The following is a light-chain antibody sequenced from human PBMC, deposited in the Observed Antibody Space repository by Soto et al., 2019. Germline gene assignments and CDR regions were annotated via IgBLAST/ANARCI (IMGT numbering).Light chain of an antibody. Sequence: EIVLTQSPGTLSLSPGERATLSCRASQSVSSYLAWYQQKPGQAPRLLIYDASTRATGIPARFSGSGSGTEFTLTISSLQSEDSAVYYCQQYVHWPPGAFGQGTKV. CDR2: DAS. V-gene: IGKV3-15*01. CDR3: QQYVHWPPGA. J-gene: IGKJ1*01. CDR1: QSVSSY.